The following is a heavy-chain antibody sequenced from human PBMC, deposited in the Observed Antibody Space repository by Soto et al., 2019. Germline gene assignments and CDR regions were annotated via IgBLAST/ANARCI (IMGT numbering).Heavy chain of an antibody. D-gene: IGHD2-15*01. Sequence: ASVKVSCKGAGYTFSNYYMHWVRQAPGQGLEWMGIINPSGDSTSYAQEFQGRVTMTRETSTSKLYMELSSLRSEDTAVYYCARATRSGPPHFDHWGQGTLFTVSS. V-gene: IGHV1-46*01. CDR2: INPSGDST. CDR3: ARATRSGPPHFDH. J-gene: IGHJ4*02. CDR1: GYTFSNYY.